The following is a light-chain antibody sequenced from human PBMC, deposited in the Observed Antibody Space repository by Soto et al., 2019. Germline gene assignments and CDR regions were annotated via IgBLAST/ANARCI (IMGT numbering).Light chain of an antibody. Sequence: DIQMTQSPSTLSASVGDRVTITCRASQSINTWLAWYQQKPGKAPKLLIYRASTLESGVPSRFSGSGSGTECILTISSLQPDDFSTYYCQHYNTYSGTFGPGTKVDI. V-gene: IGKV1-5*03. CDR2: RAS. CDR3: QHYNTYSGT. J-gene: IGKJ3*01. CDR1: QSINTW.